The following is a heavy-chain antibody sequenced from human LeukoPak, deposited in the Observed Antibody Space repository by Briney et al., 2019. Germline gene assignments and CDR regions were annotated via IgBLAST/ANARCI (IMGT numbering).Heavy chain of an antibody. CDR2: IYYSGST. V-gene: IGHV4-59*01. CDR3: ARDWPMVRGGGAFDI. J-gene: IGHJ3*02. Sequence: PSETLSLTCTVSGGSISSYYWSWIRQPPGKGPEWIGYIYYSGSTNYNPSLKSRVTISVDTSKNQFSLKLSSVTAADTAVYYCARDWPMVRGGGAFDIWGQGTMVTVSS. CDR1: GGSISSYY. D-gene: IGHD3-10*01.